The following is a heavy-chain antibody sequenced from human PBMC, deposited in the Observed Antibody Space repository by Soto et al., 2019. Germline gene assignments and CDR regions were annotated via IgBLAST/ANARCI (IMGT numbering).Heavy chain of an antibody. J-gene: IGHJ4*02. Sequence: QVQLVQSGAEVKKPGASVKVSCKASGYTFTSYGISWVRQAPGQGLEWMGWISAYNGNTNYAQKLQGRVTMTTDTSTSTAYRALRSLRSDDTAVYYCARELEPWELPSSPDYWGQGSLVTVSS. D-gene: IGHD1-26*01. V-gene: IGHV1-18*01. CDR3: ARELEPWELPSSPDY. CDR1: GYTFTSYG. CDR2: ISAYNGNT.